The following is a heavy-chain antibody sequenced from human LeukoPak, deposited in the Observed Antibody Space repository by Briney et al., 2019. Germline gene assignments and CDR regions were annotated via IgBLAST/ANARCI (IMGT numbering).Heavy chain of an antibody. D-gene: IGHD3-22*01. CDR1: GGSISSYY. V-gene: IGHV4-59*08. Sequence: PSETLSLTCTVSGGSISSYYWSWIRQPPGKGLEWIGYIYYSGSTYYNPSLKSRVTISVDTSKNQFSLKLSSVTAADTAVYYCARSAPDYYDSSGYLAFDIWGQGTMVTVSS. CDR2: IYYSGST. CDR3: ARSAPDYYDSSGYLAFDI. J-gene: IGHJ3*02.